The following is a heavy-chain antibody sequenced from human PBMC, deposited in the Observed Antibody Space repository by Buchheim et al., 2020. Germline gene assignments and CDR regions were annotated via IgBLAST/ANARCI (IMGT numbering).Heavy chain of an antibody. Sequence: EVQLVESGGGLVQPGGSLRLSCAASGFTFSSYAMSWVRQAPGKGLEWVSAISGSGGSTYYADSVKGRFTISRDNSKNTLDLQMNSLRAEDTAVYYCAKAVVYCNGGSCYGGSDYYYYYGMDVWGQGTT. CDR2: ISGSGGST. CDR1: GFTFSSYA. J-gene: IGHJ6*02. D-gene: IGHD2-15*01. CDR3: AKAVVYCNGGSCYGGSDYYYYYGMDV. V-gene: IGHV3-23*04.